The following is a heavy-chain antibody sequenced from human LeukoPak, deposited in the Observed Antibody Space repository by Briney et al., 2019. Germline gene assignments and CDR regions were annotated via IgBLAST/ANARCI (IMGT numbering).Heavy chain of an antibody. D-gene: IGHD5-24*01. CDR1: GVSFSDSA. V-gene: IGHV3-73*01. CDR3: TRLREMATGYFDY. Sequence: GGSLRLSCAASGVSFSDSAMQWVRQTSGKGLEWLGRIRSKPNNYATAYAASVKGRFTISRDDLKNTAYLQMDSLRTEDTAMYYCTRLREMATGYFDYWGQGALVTVSS. J-gene: IGHJ4*02. CDR2: IRSKPNNYAT.